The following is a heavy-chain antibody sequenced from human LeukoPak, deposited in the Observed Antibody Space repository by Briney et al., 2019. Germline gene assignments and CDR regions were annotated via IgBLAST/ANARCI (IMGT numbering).Heavy chain of an antibody. Sequence: SETLSLTCTVSSGSSTFYYWTWIRQFPGKGLEWIGNIHTSGSTDYNPSLKSRVTMSIDTSKNQFYLRLSSVTAAETDVQSCAGPGQSSWWVHFNFWGQGTLVTVSS. D-gene: IGHD3-3*02. CDR1: SGSSTFYY. CDR2: IHTSGST. J-gene: IGHJ4*02. CDR3: AGPGQSSWWVHFNF. V-gene: IGHV4-4*09.